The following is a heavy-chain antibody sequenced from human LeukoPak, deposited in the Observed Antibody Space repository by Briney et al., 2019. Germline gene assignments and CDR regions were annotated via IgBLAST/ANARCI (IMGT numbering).Heavy chain of an antibody. CDR3: ARVKPYYDSSGYIDF. CDR2: ISYSGIT. Sequence: TSETLSLTCSVSGDSITSVDHQWTWIRQHPGKGLEWIGYISYSGITHYNPSLKSRVSISVDASKNQFSLRLSSVTAPDTAVYYCARVKPYYDSSGYIDFWGQGTLVTVSS. J-gene: IGHJ4*02. CDR1: GDSITSVDHQ. D-gene: IGHD3-22*01. V-gene: IGHV4-31*02.